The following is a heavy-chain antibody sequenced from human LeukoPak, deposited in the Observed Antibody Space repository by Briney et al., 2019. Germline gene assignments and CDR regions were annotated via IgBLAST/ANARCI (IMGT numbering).Heavy chain of an antibody. D-gene: IGHD2-21*01. CDR1: EFTFSSYS. V-gene: IGHV3-23*01. CDR2: ISGSGGST. Sequence: PGGSLSLSCAASEFTFSSYSMSWVRQAPGKGLEWVSVISGSGGSTYYADSVKGRFTMSRDNSKNTLYLQMNNLRDDDTAVYYCAKCVGVYHSGMDVWGQGTTVTVSS. CDR3: AKCVGVYHSGMDV. J-gene: IGHJ6*02.